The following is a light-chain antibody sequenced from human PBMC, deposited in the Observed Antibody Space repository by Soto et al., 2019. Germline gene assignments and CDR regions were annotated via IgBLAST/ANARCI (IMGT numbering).Light chain of an antibody. Sequence: EIVLTQSPATLSLFPGEGATLSCRASQSVSSTFLAWYQHKPGRPPRLLIYGASSRATDIPDRFSGGGSGTDFTLTIIRLEPEDFAVYYCQQYGSSPWTFGQGTKVEIK. CDR1: QSVSSTF. J-gene: IGKJ1*01. V-gene: IGKV3-20*01. CDR3: QQYGSSPWT. CDR2: GAS.